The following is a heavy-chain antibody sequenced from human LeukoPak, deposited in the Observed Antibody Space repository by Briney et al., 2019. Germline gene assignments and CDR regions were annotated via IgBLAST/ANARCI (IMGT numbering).Heavy chain of an antibody. CDR2: IYPGDSDT. CDR1: GYSFTSYC. CDR3: ARRGSGYSSGWSFDY. J-gene: IGHJ4*02. V-gene: IGHV5-51*03. D-gene: IGHD6-19*01. Sequence: GESLKISCKGSGYSFTSYCIGWVRQMPGKGLEWMGVIYPGDSDTSYSPSLQGQVTISADKFISTAYLQWSSLKASGTAMYYCARRGSGYSSGWSFDYWGQGTLVTVSS.